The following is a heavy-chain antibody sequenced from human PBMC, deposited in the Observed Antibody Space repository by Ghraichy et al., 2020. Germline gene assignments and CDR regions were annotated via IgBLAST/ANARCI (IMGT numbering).Heavy chain of an antibody. D-gene: IGHD3-10*01. CDR1: EFTFDGYP. J-gene: IGHJ3*01. V-gene: IGHV3-23*01. Sequence: GSLRLSCAVSEFTFDGYPMTWVRQAPGKGLGWVSTLGADGRSTFYADSVKGRFTISRDKSKRTMYLQMNSLRADDTAVYYCAKEGGRLGEGAFDVWGQGTKVTVSS. CDR3: AKEGGRLGEGAFDV. CDR2: LGADGRST.